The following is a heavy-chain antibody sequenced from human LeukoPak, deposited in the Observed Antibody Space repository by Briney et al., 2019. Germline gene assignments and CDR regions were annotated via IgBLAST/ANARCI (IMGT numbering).Heavy chain of an antibody. Sequence: GGSLRLSCAASGFIFSSYEMNWVRQAPGKGLEWVSFISGSDNTIYYTDSVKGRFTISRDNAKNSLYLQMNSLRAEDTAVYYCARDNIAVAGTYYYYGMDVWGQGTTVTVSS. D-gene: IGHD6-19*01. V-gene: IGHV3-48*03. CDR1: GFIFSSYE. J-gene: IGHJ6*02. CDR2: ISGSDNTI. CDR3: ARDNIAVAGTYYYYGMDV.